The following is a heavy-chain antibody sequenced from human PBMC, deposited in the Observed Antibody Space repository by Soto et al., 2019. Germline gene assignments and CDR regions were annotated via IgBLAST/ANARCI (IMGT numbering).Heavy chain of an antibody. V-gene: IGHV3-11*04. D-gene: IGHD4-17*01. Sequence: GGSLRLSCAASGFTFKDYHMTWIRQAPGKGLEWISYISSSGDSIYYADSVKGRFTISRDNAKNSLYLQMNSLRAEDTAVYYCARANYGDYGIDYWGQGTLVTVSS. CDR3: ARANYGDYGIDY. J-gene: IGHJ4*02. CDR2: ISSSGDSI. CDR1: GFTFKDYH.